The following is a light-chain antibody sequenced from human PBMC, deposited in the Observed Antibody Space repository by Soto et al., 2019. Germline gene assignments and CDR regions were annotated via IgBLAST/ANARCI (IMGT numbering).Light chain of an antibody. Sequence: EIVLTQSPGTLSLSPGERATLSCRASQSVSSSYLVWYQQKPGQAPRLLIYGASSRATGIPDRFSGSGSGTDFTLTISRLEPEDCAVYYCQQYGSSPGTLTFGGGTKVEIK. J-gene: IGKJ4*01. CDR3: QQYGSSPGTLT. CDR2: GAS. CDR1: QSVSSSY. V-gene: IGKV3-20*01.